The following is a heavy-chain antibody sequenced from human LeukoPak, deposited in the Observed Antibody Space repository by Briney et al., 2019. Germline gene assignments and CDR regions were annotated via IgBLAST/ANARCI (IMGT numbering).Heavy chain of an antibody. V-gene: IGHV1-18*01. Sequence: ASVKVSCKASGYTFTSYGISWVRQAPGQGLEWMGWISAYNGNTNYAQKLQGRVTMTTDTSTSKAYMELRSLRSDDTAVYYCAREGLNYDILTGYWGSNWFDPWGQGTLVTVSS. CDR1: GYTFTSYG. D-gene: IGHD3-9*01. CDR3: AREGLNYDILTGYWGSNWFDP. J-gene: IGHJ5*02. CDR2: ISAYNGNT.